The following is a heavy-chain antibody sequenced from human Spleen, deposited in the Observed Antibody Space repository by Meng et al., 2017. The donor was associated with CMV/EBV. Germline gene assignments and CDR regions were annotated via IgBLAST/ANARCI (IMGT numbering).Heavy chain of an antibody. V-gene: IGHV1-18*01. CDR2: ISTYNGNT. D-gene: IGHD6-25*01. CDR1: GYTFISYG. CDR3: ARVESSGSKGDY. Sequence: ASVKVSCKASGYTFISYGISWVRQAPGQGLEWMGWISTYNGNTNYAQKLQGRVTTTIDTSTSTAYMELRSLRSDDTAVYYCARVESSGSKGDYWGQGTLVTVSS. J-gene: IGHJ4*02.